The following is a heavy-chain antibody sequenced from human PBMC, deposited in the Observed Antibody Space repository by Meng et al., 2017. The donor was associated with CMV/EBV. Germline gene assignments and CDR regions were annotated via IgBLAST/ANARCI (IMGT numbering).Heavy chain of an antibody. CDR3: ASHNVLLWFGELGY. Sequence: LSLTCAASGFTFSSYWMSWVRQAPGKGLEWVANIKQDGSEKYYVDSVKGRFTISRDNAKNSLYLQMNSLRAEDTAVYYCASHNVLLWFGELGYWGQGTLVTVSS. CDR2: IKQDGSEK. J-gene: IGHJ4*02. V-gene: IGHV3-7*01. CDR1: GFTFSSYW. D-gene: IGHD3-10*01.